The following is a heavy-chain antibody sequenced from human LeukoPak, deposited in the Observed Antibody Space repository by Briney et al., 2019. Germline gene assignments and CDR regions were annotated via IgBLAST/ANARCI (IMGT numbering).Heavy chain of an antibody. D-gene: IGHD7-27*01. V-gene: IGHV4-34*01. J-gene: IGHJ4*02. CDR3: ASFLMGTRRDY. CDR1: GGSFSGYY. Sequence: LSETLSLTCAVYGGSFSGYYWSWIRQPPGKGLEWIGEINHSGSTNYNPSLKSRVTISVDTSKNQFSLKLSSVTAADTAVYYCASFLMGTRRDYWGQGTLVTVSS. CDR2: INHSGST.